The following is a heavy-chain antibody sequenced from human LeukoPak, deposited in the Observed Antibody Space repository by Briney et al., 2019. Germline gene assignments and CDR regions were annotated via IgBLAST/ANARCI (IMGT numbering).Heavy chain of an antibody. Sequence: GGSLRLSCAASGFTFSSYAMSWVRQAPGKGLEWVSAISGSGGSTYYADSVKGRFTISRDNSKNTLYLQMNSLRAEDTALYYCAIGIMGIAVADTFDYWGQGTLVTVSS. CDR2: ISGSGGST. CDR1: GFTFSSYA. D-gene: IGHD6-19*01. J-gene: IGHJ4*02. V-gene: IGHV3-23*01. CDR3: AIGIMGIAVADTFDY.